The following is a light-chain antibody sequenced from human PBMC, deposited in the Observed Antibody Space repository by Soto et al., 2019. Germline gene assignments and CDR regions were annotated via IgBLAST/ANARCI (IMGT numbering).Light chain of an antibody. CDR2: DVS. V-gene: IGKV1-5*01. J-gene: IGKJ1*01. CDR1: QTVERW. CDR3: QQYKDHVWT. Sequence: DIQMTQSPSTLPASVGDRVTISCRASQTVERWLAWYQQKPGKAPTLLISDVSTLERGVPSRFSGSGSATEFTLTISGLQSDDFATYYCQQYKDHVWTFGQGTKV.